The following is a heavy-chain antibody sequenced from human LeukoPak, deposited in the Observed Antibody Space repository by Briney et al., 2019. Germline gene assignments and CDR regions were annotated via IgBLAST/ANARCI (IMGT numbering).Heavy chain of an antibody. CDR1: GFTFSNAY. CDR2: IKSTAHGGTT. Sequence: KTGGPLRLSCAASGFTFSNAYMSWVRQAPRKGLEWVGRIKSTAHGGTTEYAAPVKGRFTISRDDSRNTLFLQMNSLQTEDAALYYCATYSSSYYYFGYWGQGTLVTVSS. V-gene: IGHV3-15*01. CDR3: ATYSSSYYYFGY. J-gene: IGHJ4*02. D-gene: IGHD6-13*01.